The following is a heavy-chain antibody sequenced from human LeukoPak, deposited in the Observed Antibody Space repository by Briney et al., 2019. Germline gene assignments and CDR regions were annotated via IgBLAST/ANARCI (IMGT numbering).Heavy chain of an antibody. CDR1: GFTFSSYA. CDR2: ISYDGSNK. D-gene: IGHD2-2*01. V-gene: IGHV3-30-3*01. Sequence: PGGSLRLSCAASGFTFSSYAMHWVRQAPGKGLEWVAVISYDGSNKYYADSVKGRFTISRDNSKNTLYLQMNSLRAEDTAVYYCARDRCSSTSCYGDYYYYMDVWGKGTTVTVSS. J-gene: IGHJ6*03. CDR3: ARDRCSSTSCYGDYYYYMDV.